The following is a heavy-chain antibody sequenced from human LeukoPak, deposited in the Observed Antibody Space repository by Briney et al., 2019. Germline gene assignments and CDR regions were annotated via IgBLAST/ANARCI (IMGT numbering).Heavy chain of an antibody. CDR1: GFTVSSNY. CDR2: IYSGGST. Sequence: GGSLRLSCAASGFTVSSNYMSWVRQAPGKGLEWVSVIYSGGSTYYADSVKGRFTISRDNSKNTLDLQMNSLRAEDTAVYYCARTRLEPSYGDYFYYYYGMDVWGQGTTVTVSS. CDR3: ARTRLEPSYGDYFYYYYGMDV. D-gene: IGHD4-17*01. V-gene: IGHV3-53*01. J-gene: IGHJ6*02.